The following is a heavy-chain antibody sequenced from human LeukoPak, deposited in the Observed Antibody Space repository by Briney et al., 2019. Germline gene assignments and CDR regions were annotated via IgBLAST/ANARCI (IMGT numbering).Heavy chain of an antibody. CDR3: ARVGGDDYVWGSYRHYFDY. V-gene: IGHV3-7*01. D-gene: IGHD3-16*02. J-gene: IGHJ4*02. CDR2: IKQDGSEK. CDR1: GFTFSSYY. Sequence: GGSLRLSCAASGFTFSSYYMSWVRQAPGKGLEWVANIKQDGSEKYYVDSVKGRFTISRDNAKNSLYLQMNSLRAEDTAVYYCARVGGDDYVWGSYRHYFDYWGQGTLVTMSS.